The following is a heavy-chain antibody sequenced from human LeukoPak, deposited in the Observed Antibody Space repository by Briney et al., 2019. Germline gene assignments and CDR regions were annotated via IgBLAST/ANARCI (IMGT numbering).Heavy chain of an antibody. J-gene: IGHJ4*02. CDR2: ISGDGGST. D-gene: IGHD3-22*01. CDR3: AKATRGYYDSSGYYCLLDY. V-gene: IGHV3-43*02. Sequence: GGSLRLSCAASGFTFSSYSMNWVRQAPGMGLEWVSLISGDGGSTYYADSVKGRFTISRDNSKNSLYLQMNSLRTEDTALYYCAKATRGYYDSSGYYCLLDYWGQGTLVTVSS. CDR1: GFTFSSYS.